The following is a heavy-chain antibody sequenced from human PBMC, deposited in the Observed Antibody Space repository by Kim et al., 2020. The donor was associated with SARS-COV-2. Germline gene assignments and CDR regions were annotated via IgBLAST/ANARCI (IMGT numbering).Heavy chain of an antibody. Sequence: SETLSLTCAVYGGSFSGYYWSWIRQPPGKGLEWIGEINHSGSTNYNPSLKSRVTISVDTSKNQLSLKLSSVTAADTAVYYCARPRRPLSSSSYFDYWGQGTLVTVSS. CDR3: ARPRRPLSSSSYFDY. V-gene: IGHV4-34*01. CDR2: INHSGST. J-gene: IGHJ4*02. D-gene: IGHD6-6*01. CDR1: GGSFSGYY.